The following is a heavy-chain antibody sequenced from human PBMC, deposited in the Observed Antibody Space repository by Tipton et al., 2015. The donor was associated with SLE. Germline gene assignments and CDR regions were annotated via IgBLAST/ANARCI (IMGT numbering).Heavy chain of an antibody. CDR2: IYYSGST. CDR3: ARSVTPAAIGWFDP. Sequence: TLSLTCTVSGGSISSSSYYWGWIRQPPGKGLEWIGSIYYSGSTYYTPSLRSRVTISLDTSMNQFSLDLSSVTAADTAVYDCARSVTPAAIGWFDPWGQGTLVTVSS. V-gene: IGHV4-39*07. D-gene: IGHD2-2*01. J-gene: IGHJ5*02. CDR1: GGSISSSSYY.